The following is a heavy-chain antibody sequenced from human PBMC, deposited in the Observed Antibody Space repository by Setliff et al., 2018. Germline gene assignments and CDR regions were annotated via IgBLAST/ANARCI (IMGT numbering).Heavy chain of an antibody. CDR3: ARDLGHGGDSDY. D-gene: IGHD2-21*02. CDR1: GYSISSRYY. V-gene: IGHV4-38-2*02. Sequence: PSETLSLTCTVSGYSISSRYYWGWIRQPPGKGLEWIASIYHTGSTYYNPSLKSRLTISRDTSKNQVSLKLNSVTATDTAVYYCARDLGHGGDSDYWGQGILVTVSS. CDR2: IYHTGST. J-gene: IGHJ4*02.